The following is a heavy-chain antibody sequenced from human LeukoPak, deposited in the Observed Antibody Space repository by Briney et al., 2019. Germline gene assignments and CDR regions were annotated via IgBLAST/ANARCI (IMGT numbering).Heavy chain of an antibody. D-gene: IGHD3-22*01. J-gene: IGHJ4*02. CDR3: ARVNPHGSSGYFFGFDY. Sequence: SETLSLTCTVSGGSISSYHWSWIRQPPGKGLEWIGYIYYSGSTNYNPSLKSRVTISVDTSKNQFSLKLSSVTAADTAVYYCARVNPHGSSGYFFGFDYWGQGTLVTVSS. CDR2: IYYSGST. CDR1: GGSISSYH. V-gene: IGHV4-59*01.